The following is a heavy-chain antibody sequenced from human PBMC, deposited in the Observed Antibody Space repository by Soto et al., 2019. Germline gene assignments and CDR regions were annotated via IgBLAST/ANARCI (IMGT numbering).Heavy chain of an antibody. J-gene: IGHJ3*02. CDR2: INPNSGGT. D-gene: IGHD6-19*01. V-gene: IGHV1-2*02. Sequence: QVQLVQSGAEVKKPGASVKVSCKASGYTFTGYYMHWVRQAPGQGLEWMGWINPNSGGTNYAQKVQGRVTMTRDTSISTAYMELSRLRSDDTAVYYCAREPFIAVTQPDAFDIWGQGTMVTVSS. CDR1: GYTFTGYY. CDR3: AREPFIAVTQPDAFDI.